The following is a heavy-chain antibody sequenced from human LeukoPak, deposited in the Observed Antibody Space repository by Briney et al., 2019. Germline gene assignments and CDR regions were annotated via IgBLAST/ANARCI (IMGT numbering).Heavy chain of an antibody. J-gene: IGHJ4*02. CDR1: GHTFTDLG. CDR3: ARYPRSNYNFDF. Sequence: ASVKVSCKASGHTFTDLGINWVRQATGQGLEWMGWMNPNNNNTGYAQKFQGRVTMTRNTSISTAYMELSSLRSEDTAVYYCARYPRSNYNFDFWGQGTLVTVSS. CDR2: MNPNNNNT. D-gene: IGHD5-24*01. V-gene: IGHV1-8*02.